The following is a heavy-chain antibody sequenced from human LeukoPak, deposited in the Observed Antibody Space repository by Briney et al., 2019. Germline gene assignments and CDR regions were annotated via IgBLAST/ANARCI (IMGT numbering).Heavy chain of an antibody. V-gene: IGHV3-23*01. D-gene: IGHD6-13*01. CDR3: ANYSGSSRWFDY. CDR1: GFTFSSYA. J-gene: IGHJ4*02. Sequence: GESLRLSCAASGFTFSSYAMSWVRQAPGKGLEWVPGISGGGGSTYYADSVKGRFTISRDNSKNTLYLQMNSLRAEDTAVYYCANYSGSSRWFDYWGQGTLVTVSS. CDR2: ISGGGGST.